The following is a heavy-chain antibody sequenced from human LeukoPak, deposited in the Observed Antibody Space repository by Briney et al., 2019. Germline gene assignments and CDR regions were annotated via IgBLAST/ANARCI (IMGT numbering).Heavy chain of an antibody. CDR1: GFTFSSYA. Sequence: GSLRLSCAASGFTFSSYAMHWVRQAPGKGLEWVAVISYDGSNKYYADSVKGRFTISRDNSKNTLYLQMNSLRAEDTAVYYCARDTYYYGSGSYSQFDYWGQGTLVTVSS. D-gene: IGHD3-10*01. CDR2: ISYDGSNK. V-gene: IGHV3-30*04. J-gene: IGHJ4*02. CDR3: ARDTYYYGSGSYSQFDY.